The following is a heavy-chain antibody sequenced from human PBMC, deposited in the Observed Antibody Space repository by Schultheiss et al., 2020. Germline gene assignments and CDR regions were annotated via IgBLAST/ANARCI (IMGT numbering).Heavy chain of an antibody. CDR2: MNPNSGNT. CDR1: GYTFTSYD. V-gene: IGHV1-8*01. CDR3: ARGRATGYSSGWYGFY. J-gene: IGHJ4*02. Sequence: ASEKVSCKASGYTFTSYDINWVRQATGQGLEWMGWMNPNSGNTGYAQKFQGRVTMTRNTSISTAYMELSSLRSEDTAVYYCARGRATGYSSGWYGFYWGQGTMVTVSS. D-gene: IGHD6-19*01.